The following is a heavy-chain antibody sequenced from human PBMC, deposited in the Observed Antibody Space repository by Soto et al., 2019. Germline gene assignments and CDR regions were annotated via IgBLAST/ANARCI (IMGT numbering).Heavy chain of an antibody. Sequence: ASVKVSCKASGYTFTGYYMHWVRQAPGQGLEWMGWINPNSGGTNYAQKFQGWVTMTRDTSISTAYMELSRLRSDDTAVYYCARLRYSGSYGNAFDIWGQGTMVTVSS. CDR3: ARLRYSGSYGNAFDI. V-gene: IGHV1-2*04. CDR1: GYTFTGYY. CDR2: INPNSGGT. D-gene: IGHD1-26*01. J-gene: IGHJ3*02.